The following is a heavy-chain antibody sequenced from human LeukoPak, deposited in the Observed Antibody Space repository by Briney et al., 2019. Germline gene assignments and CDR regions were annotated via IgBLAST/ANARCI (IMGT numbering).Heavy chain of an antibody. J-gene: IGHJ4*02. Sequence: PGGSLRHSCAASGFTLSSYVMHWVPQAPGKGLECEAVIWYYESKKYYAASVKGQFTSSRDNSKNTLYLQMNSLRAEDTAVYYCARARGYSYAYFDYWGQGTLVTVSS. CDR2: IWYYESKK. V-gene: IGHV3-33*01. D-gene: IGHD5-18*01. CDR1: GFTLSSYV. CDR3: ARARGYSYAYFDY.